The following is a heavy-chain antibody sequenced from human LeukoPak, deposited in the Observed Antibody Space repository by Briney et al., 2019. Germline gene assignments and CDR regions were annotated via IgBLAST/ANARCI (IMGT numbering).Heavy chain of an antibody. J-gene: IGHJ4*02. D-gene: IGHD2-15*01. CDR1: GYTFTSYG. CDR2: ISAYNGNT. Sequence: ASVKVSCKASGYTFTSYGISWVRQAPGQGLEWMGWISAYNGNTNYAQKLQGRVTMTTDTSTSTAYMELRGLRSDDTAVYYCASTIVVGPWVYFDYWGQGTLVTVSS. V-gene: IGHV1-18*01. CDR3: ASTIVVGPWVYFDY.